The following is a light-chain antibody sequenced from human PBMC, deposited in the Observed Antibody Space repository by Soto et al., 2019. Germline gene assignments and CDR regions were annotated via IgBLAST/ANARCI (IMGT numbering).Light chain of an antibody. V-gene: IGKV3D-15*01. CDR2: DAS. J-gene: IGKJ2*01. CDR3: QQYNDWLYT. Sequence: EKVMTQSPATLSVSPGARVPLSCRARQSVRSNLAWYPQKPGQAPRLLIYDASTRATDIPVRFSGSGSGTEFTLTISSLQSEDSAVYYCQQYNDWLYTFGPGTKVDIK. CDR1: QSVRSN.